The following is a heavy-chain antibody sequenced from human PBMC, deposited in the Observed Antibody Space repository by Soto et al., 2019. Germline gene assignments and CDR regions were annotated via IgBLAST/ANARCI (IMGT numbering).Heavy chain of an antibody. Sequence: GGSLRLSCAASGFTFSNAWMSWVRQAPGKGLEWVGRIKSKTDGGTTDYAAPVKGRFTISRDDSKNTLYLQMNSLKTEDTAVYYCTTQLVKHDAFDIWGQGTMVTVSS. CDR2: IKSKTDGGTT. CDR3: TTQLVKHDAFDI. D-gene: IGHD1-1*01. CDR1: GFTFSNAW. V-gene: IGHV3-15*01. J-gene: IGHJ3*02.